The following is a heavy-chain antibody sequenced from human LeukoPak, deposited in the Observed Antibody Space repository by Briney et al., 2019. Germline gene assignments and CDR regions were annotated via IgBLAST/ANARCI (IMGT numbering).Heavy chain of an antibody. V-gene: IGHV1-69*04. J-gene: IGHJ4*02. CDR2: IIPILGIA. CDR1: GGTFSSYA. Sequence: SVKVSCKASGGTFSSYAINWVRQAPGQGLEWMGRIIPILGIANYAQKFQGRVTITADKSTSTAYMELSSLRSEDTAVYYCARDVKYYDSSGYPFDYWGQGTLVTVSS. CDR3: ARDVKYYDSSGYPFDY. D-gene: IGHD3-22*01.